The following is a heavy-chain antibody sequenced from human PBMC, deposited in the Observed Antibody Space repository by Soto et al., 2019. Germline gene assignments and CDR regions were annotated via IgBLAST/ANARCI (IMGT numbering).Heavy chain of an antibody. Sequence: ASVKVSCRASGYTFTSYAMHWVRQAPGQRLEWMGWINAGNGNTKYSQKFQGRVTITRDTSASTAYMELSSLRSEDTAVYYCARGDIVVVVAALAYGMDVWGQGTTVTVSS. J-gene: IGHJ6*02. CDR3: ARGDIVVVVAALAYGMDV. CDR2: INAGNGNT. D-gene: IGHD2-15*01. V-gene: IGHV1-3*01. CDR1: GYTFTSYA.